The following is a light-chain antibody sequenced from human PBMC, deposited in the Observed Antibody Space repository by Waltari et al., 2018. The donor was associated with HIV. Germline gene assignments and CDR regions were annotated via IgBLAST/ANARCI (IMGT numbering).Light chain of an antibody. CDR2: EVS. CDR1: SSDVGSYNL. V-gene: IGLV2-23*02. J-gene: IGLJ2*01. Sequence: TISCTGTSSDVGSYNLVSWYQQHPGKAPKLMIYEVSKRPSGVSNRFSGSKSGNTASLTISGLQAEDEADYYCCSYAGSSSYVVFGGGTKLTVL. CDR3: CSYAGSSSYVV.